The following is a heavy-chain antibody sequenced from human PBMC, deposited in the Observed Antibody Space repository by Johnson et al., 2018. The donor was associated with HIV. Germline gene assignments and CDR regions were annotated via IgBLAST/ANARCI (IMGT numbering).Heavy chain of an antibody. V-gene: IGHV3-33*01. D-gene: IGHD2-21*01. CDR3: ARVLSWWSGAFDL. J-gene: IGHJ3*01. CDR1: GFTFNNYG. CDR2: IWYDGSKG. Sequence: MQLVESGGGVVQPGRSLRLSCAASGFTFNNYGMHWVRQAPGKGQEWVGVIWYDGSKGYYGDSVKGRFTISRDNSKNTMYLHMNSLRAEDTAVYYCARVLSWWSGAFDLWGQVTMVTVSS.